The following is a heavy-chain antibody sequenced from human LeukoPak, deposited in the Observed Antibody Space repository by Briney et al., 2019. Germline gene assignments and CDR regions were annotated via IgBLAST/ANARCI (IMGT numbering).Heavy chain of an antibody. J-gene: IGHJ4*02. Sequence: GESLKISCVASGSAFTSYSMIWVRQAPGKGLEWVSSISSGYIYYADSVKGRFTISRDNAKNSLYLQMTSLRAEDTAVYYCAREIPEGYWSGYIDSWGQGTLVTVSS. CDR1: GSAFTSYS. CDR2: ISSGYI. D-gene: IGHD3-3*01. V-gene: IGHV3-21*01. CDR3: AREIPEGYWSGYIDS.